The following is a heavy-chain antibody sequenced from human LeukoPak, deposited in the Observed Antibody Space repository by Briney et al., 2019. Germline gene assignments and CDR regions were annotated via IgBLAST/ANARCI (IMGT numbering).Heavy chain of an antibody. D-gene: IGHD1-26*01. CDR2: IIPIFGTA. Sequence: ASVKVSCKASGYTFISYTLHWVRQAPGQRLEWMGGIIPIFGTANYAQKFQGRVTITADESTSTAYMELSSLRSEDTAVYYCARDGATTSWFDPWGQGTLVTVSS. V-gene: IGHV1-69*13. CDR1: GYTFISYT. CDR3: ARDGATTSWFDP. J-gene: IGHJ5*02.